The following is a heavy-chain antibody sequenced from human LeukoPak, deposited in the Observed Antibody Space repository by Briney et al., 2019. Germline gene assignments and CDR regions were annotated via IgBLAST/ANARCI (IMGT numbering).Heavy chain of an antibody. Sequence: AETLTLTCAASGVTISNYWLNWVRQAPWTGLEWVAIIKEDGSEIYYLNSVHGRLTISRDNTKNQLFLLIRSLRAEPTAIYYCARECKYHDFWGQGTLVAVSS. V-gene: IGHV3-7*04. CDR2: IKEDGSEI. J-gene: IGHJ4*02. CDR3: ARECKYHDF. D-gene: IGHD2-2*01. CDR1: GVTISNYW.